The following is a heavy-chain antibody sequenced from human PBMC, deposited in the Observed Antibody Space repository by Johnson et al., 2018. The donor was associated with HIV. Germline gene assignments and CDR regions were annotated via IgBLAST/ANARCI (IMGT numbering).Heavy chain of an antibody. V-gene: IGHV3-30*14. CDR2: ISYDGNNK. Sequence: QVQLVESGGNVVQPGRSLRLSCAASGFTFSSYAMHWVRQAPGKGLEWVAVISYDGNNKYYADSVKGRFSISRDNSKNTLYLQMNSLRAEDTAVYYCASLTTDDAFDIWGQGTMVTVSS. CDR3: ASLTTDDAFDI. J-gene: IGHJ3*02. CDR1: GFTFSSYA. D-gene: IGHD4-11*01.